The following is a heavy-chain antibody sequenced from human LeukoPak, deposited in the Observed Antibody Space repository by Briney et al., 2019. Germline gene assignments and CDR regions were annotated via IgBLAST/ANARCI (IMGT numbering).Heavy chain of an antibody. CDR3: AREGQG. J-gene: IGHJ4*02. CDR1: GFTFDDYV. Sequence: GGSLRLSCAASGFTFDDYVMHWVRQAPGKGPEWVSGINWNSENIGYADSVKGRFTISRDNTKNSLYLQMNSLRAEDTAVYYCAREGQGWGQGTLVTVSS. CDR2: INWNSENI. V-gene: IGHV3-9*01.